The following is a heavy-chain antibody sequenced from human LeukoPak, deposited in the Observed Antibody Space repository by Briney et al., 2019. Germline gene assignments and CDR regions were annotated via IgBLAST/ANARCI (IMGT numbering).Heavy chain of an antibody. CDR3: ARQGFSGWYV. Sequence: PSETLSLTCAVYGGSFSGYYWSWIRQPPGKGLEWIGEINHSGSTNYNPSLKSRVTISVDTSKNQFSLKLSSVTAADTAVYYCARQGFSGWYVWGQGTLVTVSS. D-gene: IGHD6-19*01. J-gene: IGHJ4*02. V-gene: IGHV4-34*01. CDR1: GGSFSGYY. CDR2: INHSGST.